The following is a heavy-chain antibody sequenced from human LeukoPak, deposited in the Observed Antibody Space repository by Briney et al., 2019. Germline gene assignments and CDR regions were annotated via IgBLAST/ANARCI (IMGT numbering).Heavy chain of an antibody. CDR1: GYSFTGYA. J-gene: IGHJ4*02. CDR2: INTNTGNP. CDR3: ARGEWLLQD. D-gene: IGHD3-22*01. V-gene: IGHV7-4-1*02. Sequence: ASVKVSCKASGYSFTGYAMNWVRQAPGQGLEWMGWINTNTGNPTYAQGFTGRFVFSLDTSVSTAYLEISSLKAEDTAVYYCARGEWLLQDWGQGTLVTVSS.